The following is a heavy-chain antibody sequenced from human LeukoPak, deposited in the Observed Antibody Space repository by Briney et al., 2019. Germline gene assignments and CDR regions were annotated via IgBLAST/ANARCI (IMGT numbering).Heavy chain of an antibody. Sequence: PSETLSFTCTVSGGSVSSGSYYWSWIRQPPGKGLEWIGYIYYSGSTNYNPSLKSRVTISVDTSKNQFSLKLSSVTAADTAVYYCARGGDDYGGNYAFDIWGQGTMVTVSS. D-gene: IGHD4-23*01. CDR3: ARGGDDYGGNYAFDI. CDR2: IYYSGST. V-gene: IGHV4-61*01. CDR1: GGSVSSGSYY. J-gene: IGHJ3*02.